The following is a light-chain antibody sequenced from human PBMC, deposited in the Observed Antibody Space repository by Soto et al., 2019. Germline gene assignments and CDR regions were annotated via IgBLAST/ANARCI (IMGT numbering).Light chain of an antibody. CDR2: DVS. CDR3: CPYEGCYPLG. CDR1: SSDVGGYNF. J-gene: IGLJ3*02. V-gene: IGLV2-11*01. Sequence: QSALTQPRSVSGSPGQSVTISCTGTSSDVGGYNFVSWYQLHPGKAPKLMIYDVSKRPSGVPDRFSGSKSGNTASLTISGLQAEDERDYSCCPYEGCYPLGFGGGTKRPV.